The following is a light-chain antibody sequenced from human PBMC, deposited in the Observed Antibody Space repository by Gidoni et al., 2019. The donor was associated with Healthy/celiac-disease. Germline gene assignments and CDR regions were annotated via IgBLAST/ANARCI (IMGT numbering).Light chain of an antibody. V-gene: IGLV2-23*01. J-gene: IGLJ2*01. CDR3: CSYAGSSLGV. CDR1: SSDVGSYNL. CDR2: EGS. Sequence: QPALTQPASVSGSPGQSITIPCTGTSSDVGSYNLVSWYQQHLGKAPKLMIYEGSKRPSGVSNRFSGSKSGNTASLTISGLQAEDEADYYCCSYAGSSLGVFGGGTKLTVL.